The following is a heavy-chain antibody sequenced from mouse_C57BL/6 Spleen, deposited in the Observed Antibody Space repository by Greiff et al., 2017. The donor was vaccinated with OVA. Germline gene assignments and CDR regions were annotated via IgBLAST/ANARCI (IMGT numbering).Heavy chain of an antibody. J-gene: IGHJ1*03. D-gene: IGHD1-1*01. CDR3: ARGFYGSSSWYFDV. CDR2: ISYDGSN. Sequence: EVKLMESGPGLVKPSQSLSLTCSVTGYSITSGYYWNWIRQFPGNKLEWMGYISYDGSNNYNPSLKNRISITRDTSKNQFFLKLNSVTTEDTATYYCARGFYGSSSWYFDVGGTGTTVTVSS. V-gene: IGHV3-6*01. CDR1: GYSITSGYY.